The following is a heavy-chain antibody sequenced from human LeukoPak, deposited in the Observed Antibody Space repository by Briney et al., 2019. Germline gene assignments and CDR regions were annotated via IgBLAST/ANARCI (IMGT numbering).Heavy chain of an antibody. J-gene: IGHJ4*02. CDR3: ARDDCSTTGCHFY. V-gene: IGHV4-4*07. CDR1: GGSITSYS. D-gene: IGHD2-2*01. CDR2: MYASGIT. Sequence: KPSEILSLTCTVSGGSITSYSWAWIRQPAGKRPEWIGRMYASGITNYNPSLRSRLAMPMDTSKNQFSLTLASVTAADTAVYYCARDDCSTTGCHFYWGQGTLVTVSS.